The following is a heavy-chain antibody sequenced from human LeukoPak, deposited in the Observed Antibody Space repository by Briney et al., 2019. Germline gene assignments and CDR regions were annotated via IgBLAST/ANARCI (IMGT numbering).Heavy chain of an antibody. CDR1: GFTFSSYG. CDR2: ISYDGSNK. CDR3: AKDRYDFSSGKTPTYYYGMDV. J-gene: IGHJ6*02. V-gene: IGHV3-30*18. D-gene: IGHD3-3*01. Sequence: GGSLRLSCAASGFTFSSYGMHWVRQAPGKGLEWVAVISYDGSNKYYADSVKGRFTISRDNSKNTLYLQMNSLRAEDTAVYYCAKDRYDFSSGKTPTYYYGMDVWGQGTTVTVSS.